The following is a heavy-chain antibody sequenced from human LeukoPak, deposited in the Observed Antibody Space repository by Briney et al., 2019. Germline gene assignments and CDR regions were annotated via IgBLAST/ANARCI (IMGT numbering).Heavy chain of an antibody. CDR3: ARQDTAVAGTSMYYYYYGMDV. V-gene: IGHV4-61*02. J-gene: IGHJ6*02. CDR2: IYTSGST. CDR1: GGSISSGNYY. Sequence: PSETLSLTCTVSGGSISSGNYYWGWIRQPAGKGLEWIGRIYTSGSTNYNPSLKSRVTISVDTSKNQFSLKLSSVTAADTAVYYCARQDTAVAGTSMYYYYYGMDVWGQGTTVTVSS. D-gene: IGHD6-19*01.